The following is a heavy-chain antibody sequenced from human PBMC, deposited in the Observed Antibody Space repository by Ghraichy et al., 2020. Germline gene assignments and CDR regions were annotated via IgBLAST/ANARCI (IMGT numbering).Heavy chain of an antibody. CDR1: GFTFSTYS. CDR2: ISYDGISK. CDR3: ARDIKSSSWSYYYYAMDV. J-gene: IGHJ6*02. Sequence: GESLNISCAASGFTFSTYSMHWVRQAPGKGLEWVAVISYDGISKYYADSVKGRITISRDNSKNTLYLQMNSLRAEDTAVYYCARDIKSSSWSYYYYAMDVWGPGTTVTVSS. V-gene: IGHV3-30*04. D-gene: IGHD6-13*01.